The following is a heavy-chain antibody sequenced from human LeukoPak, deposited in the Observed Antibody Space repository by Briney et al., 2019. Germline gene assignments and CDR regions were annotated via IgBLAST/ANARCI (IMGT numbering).Heavy chain of an antibody. Sequence: TLSLTCTVSGGSISSGSYYWSWIRQPAGKGLEWIGRIYTSGSSNYNPSLKSRVTISVDTSKNPFSLKLSSVTAADTAVYYCARDHSSWGESWIDYWGQGTLVTVSS. V-gene: IGHV4-61*02. CDR3: ARDHSSWGESWIDY. CDR2: IYTSGSS. CDR1: GGSISSGSYY. J-gene: IGHJ4*02. D-gene: IGHD6-13*01.